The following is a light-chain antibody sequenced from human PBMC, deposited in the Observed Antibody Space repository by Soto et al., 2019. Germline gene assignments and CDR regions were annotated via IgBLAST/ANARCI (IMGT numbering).Light chain of an antibody. J-gene: IGLJ3*02. CDR2: EDN. V-gene: IGLV6-57*01. Sequence: NFMLTQPHSVSGSPGKTVTISCTRISGSIASNYVQWYQQRPGSSPTTVIYEDNQRPSGVPDRFSGSIDSSSNSASLTISGRETEDEADYYCQSYDSSNQVFGGGTKLTVL. CDR1: SGSIASNY. CDR3: QSYDSSNQV.